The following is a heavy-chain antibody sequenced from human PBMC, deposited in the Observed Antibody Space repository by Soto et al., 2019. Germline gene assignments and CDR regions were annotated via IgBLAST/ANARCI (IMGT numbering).Heavy chain of an antibody. V-gene: IGHV3-23*01. D-gene: IGHD2-21*01. J-gene: IGHJ3*02. Sequence: RRLSCVASGFPFSSYAMSRVRQTPGKGLEWVSGISGSGGRTYYADSVKGRFTISRDNSNNTLSLQMHILRVEDTAVYFCAKGGYYSLFDIWGQGTMVTVS. CDR1: GFPFSSYA. CDR2: ISGSGGRT. CDR3: AKGGYYSLFDI.